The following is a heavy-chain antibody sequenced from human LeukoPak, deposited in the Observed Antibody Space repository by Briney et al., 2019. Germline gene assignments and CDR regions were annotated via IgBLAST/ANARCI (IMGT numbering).Heavy chain of an antibody. J-gene: IGHJ6*03. CDR2: IYTSGST. D-gene: IGHD2-21*02. Sequence: SSETLSLTCTVSGYSISSGSYYWSWIRQPAGKGLEWIGRIYTSGSTKYNPSLKSRVTISVDTSKNQFSLKLSSVTAADTAVYYCAGIYCGGDCRGYYYHYYMDVWGKGTTVTISS. V-gene: IGHV4-61*02. CDR1: GYSISSGSYY. CDR3: AGIYCGGDCRGYYYHYYMDV.